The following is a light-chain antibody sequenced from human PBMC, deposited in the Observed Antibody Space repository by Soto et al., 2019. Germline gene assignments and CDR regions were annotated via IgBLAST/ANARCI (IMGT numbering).Light chain of an antibody. CDR3: SATDDSLTGPV. V-gene: IGLV1-47*01. CDR2: TND. J-gene: IGLJ2*01. CDR1: GSNIETNY. Sequence: QSVLTQPPSASGTPGQTVTISCSGSGSNIETNYVYWYQKLPTTAPRLLIYTNDQRPSGVPDRFSAFKSGTSASLVISGLRPEDEDDYYCSATDDSLTGPVFGGGTKLTVL.